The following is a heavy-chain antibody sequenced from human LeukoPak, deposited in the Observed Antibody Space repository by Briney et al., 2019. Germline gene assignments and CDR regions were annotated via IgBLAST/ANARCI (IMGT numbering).Heavy chain of an antibody. V-gene: IGHV3-48*04. D-gene: IGHD1-26*01. J-gene: IGHJ4*02. CDR1: SGFA. Sequence: GGSLRLSCAAFSGFAMSWVRQAPGKGLEWLAYISSASNAIYYADSVKGRFTISRDNAKKSLYLQMNSLRAEDTAVYYCAKWVGTLGSLDYWGQGTLVTVSS. CDR2: ISSASNAI. CDR3: AKWVGTLGSLDY.